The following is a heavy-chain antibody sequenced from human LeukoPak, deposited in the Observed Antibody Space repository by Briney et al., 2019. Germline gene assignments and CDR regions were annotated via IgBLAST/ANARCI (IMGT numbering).Heavy chain of an antibody. CDR1: GYTFTSYG. Sequence: GASVKVSCKASGYTFTSYGISWVRQAPGQGLEWMGWISAYNGNTNYAQKLQGRVTMTTDTSTSTAYMELRSLRSDHTAGYSFARVVSPSGFDYWGQGTLVTVSS. CDR2: ISAYNGNT. D-gene: IGHD1-14*01. V-gene: IGHV1-18*01. CDR3: ARVVSPSGFDY. J-gene: IGHJ4*02.